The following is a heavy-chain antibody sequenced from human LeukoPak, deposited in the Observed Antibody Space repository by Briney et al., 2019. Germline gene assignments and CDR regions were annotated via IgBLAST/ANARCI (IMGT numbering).Heavy chain of an antibody. Sequence: SETLSLTCTVSGGSISSGGYYWSWIRQHPGKGLEWFGYIYYSGSTYYNPSLKSRVTISVDTSKNQFSLKLSSVTAADTAVYYCARETARSSSSGVDYWGQGTLVTVSS. D-gene: IGHD6-6*01. V-gene: IGHV4-31*03. J-gene: IGHJ4*02. CDR3: ARETARSSSSGVDY. CDR2: IYYSGST. CDR1: GGSISSGGYY.